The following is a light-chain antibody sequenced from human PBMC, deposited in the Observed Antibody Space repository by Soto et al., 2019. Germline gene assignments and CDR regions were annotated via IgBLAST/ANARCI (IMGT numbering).Light chain of an antibody. CDR3: QQRSNWRYT. Sequence: EIVLTQSPATLSLSPGERATLSCRASQSVSRYLAWYQHKPGQAPRLLIYDASNRASGIPARFSGSGSGTDFTLTITSLEPEDFAVYYCQQRSNWRYTFGQGTKVEIK. CDR1: QSVSRY. J-gene: IGKJ2*01. V-gene: IGKV3-11*01. CDR2: DAS.